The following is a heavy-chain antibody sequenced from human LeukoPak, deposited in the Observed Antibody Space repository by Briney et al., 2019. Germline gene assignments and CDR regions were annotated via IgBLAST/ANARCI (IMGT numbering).Heavy chain of an antibody. CDR1: GYAFSTSG. CDR3: TRSLVF. Sequence: ASVKVSCMASGYAFSTSGITWVRQAPGRGLEWIGWISAVNGNTSYAEKFLDRVTMTTDTATSTAYMELRSLTSDYTAVYFCTRSLVFWGQGTQVTVSP. D-gene: IGHD3-10*01. CDR2: ISAVNGNT. V-gene: IGHV1-18*01. J-gene: IGHJ4*02.